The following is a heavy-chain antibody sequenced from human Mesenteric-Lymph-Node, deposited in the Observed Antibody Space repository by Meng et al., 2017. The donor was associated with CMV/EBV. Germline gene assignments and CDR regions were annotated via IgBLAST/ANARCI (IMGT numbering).Heavy chain of an antibody. D-gene: IGHD6-25*01. CDR1: EFTVSNNY. CDR3: ARAADAYYYYGMDV. J-gene: IGHJ6*02. Sequence: GESLKISCAASEFTVSNNYMSWVRQAPGKGLEWVSGINWNGGSTGYADSVKGRFTISRDNAKKSLYLQMNSLRAEDTALYHCARAADAYYYYGMDVWGQGTTVTVSS. V-gene: IGHV3-20*01. CDR2: INWNGGST.